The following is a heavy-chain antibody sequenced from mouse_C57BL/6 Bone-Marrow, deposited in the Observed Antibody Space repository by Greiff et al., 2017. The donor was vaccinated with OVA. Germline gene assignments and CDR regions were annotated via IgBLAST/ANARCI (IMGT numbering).Heavy chain of an antibody. CDR1: GYTFTSYG. Sequence: VKLQESGAELARPGASVKLSCKASGYTFTSYGISWVKQRTGQGLEWIGEIYPRSGNTYYNEKFKGKATLTADKSSSTAYMELRSLTSEDSAVYFCARLAPYYFDYWGQGTTLTVSS. J-gene: IGHJ2*01. CDR2: IYPRSGNT. V-gene: IGHV1-81*01. CDR3: ARLAPYYFDY.